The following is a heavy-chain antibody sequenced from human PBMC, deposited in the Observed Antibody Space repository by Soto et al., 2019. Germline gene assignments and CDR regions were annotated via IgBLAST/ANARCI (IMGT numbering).Heavy chain of an antibody. CDR2: IIPIFGTA. V-gene: IGHV1-69*13. D-gene: IGHD3-10*01. J-gene: IGHJ6*02. Sequence: SVKVSCKASGGTFSSYAISWVRQAPGQGLEWMGGIIPIFGTANYAQKFQGRVTITADESTSTAYMELSSLRSEDTAVYYCARDIIGEFPSSPYYYYGMDVWGQGTMVTVSS. CDR1: GGTFSSYA. CDR3: ARDIIGEFPSSPYYYYGMDV.